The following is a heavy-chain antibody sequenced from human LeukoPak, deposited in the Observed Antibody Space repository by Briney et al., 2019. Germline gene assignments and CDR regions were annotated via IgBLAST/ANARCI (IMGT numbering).Heavy chain of an antibody. D-gene: IGHD6-13*01. CDR1: GGSISSYY. J-gene: IGHJ6*03. CDR2: IYYSGST. Sequence: SETLSLTCTVSGGSISSYYWSWIRQPPGKGLEWIGYIYYSGSTNYNPSLKSRVTISVDTSKNQFSLKLSSVTAADTAVYYCARGRIAAAYTYYYYYMDVWGKGTTVTVSS. CDR3: ARGRIAAAYTYYYYYMDV. V-gene: IGHV4-59*01.